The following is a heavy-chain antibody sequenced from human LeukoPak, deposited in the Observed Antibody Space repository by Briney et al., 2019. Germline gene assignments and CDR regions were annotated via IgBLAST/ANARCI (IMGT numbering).Heavy chain of an antibody. V-gene: IGHV4-30-4*08. CDR2: FYYNGSA. Sequence: SETLSLTCTVSGGSISIGDYYWSWIRQPPVKGLEWIGHFYYNGSAYYNPSLKSRVTRSVDKSKNQFSVELSYVTAADTAVYYCARFGCSSTSCYIGKESWGQGTLVSVSS. CDR3: ARFGCSSTSCYIGKES. CDR1: GGSISIGDYY. D-gene: IGHD2-2*01. J-gene: IGHJ4*02.